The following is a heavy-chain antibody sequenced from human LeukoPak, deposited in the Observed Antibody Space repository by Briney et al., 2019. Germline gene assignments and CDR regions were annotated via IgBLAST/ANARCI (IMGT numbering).Heavy chain of an antibody. CDR2: INPNSGGT. J-gene: IGHJ4*02. Sequence: GESLKISCKASGYTFTGYYMHWVRQAPGQGLEWMGWINPNSGGTNYAQKFQGRVTMTRDTSISTAYMELSRLRSDDTAVYYCARDPSLSGSYLMFDYWGQGTLVTVSS. CDR1: GYTFTGYY. CDR3: ARDPSLSGSYLMFDY. V-gene: IGHV1-2*02. D-gene: IGHD1-26*01.